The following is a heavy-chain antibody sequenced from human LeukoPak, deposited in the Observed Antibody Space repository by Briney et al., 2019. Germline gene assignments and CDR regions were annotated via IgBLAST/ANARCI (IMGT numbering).Heavy chain of an antibody. Sequence: SQTLSLTCTVSGGSISSGSYYWSWIRQPAGKGLEWIGRIYTSGTTNYNPSLKSRVTISVDTSKNQLSLKLSSVTAADTAVYYCARFRSNGDYWFDPWGREPWSPSPQ. CDR3: ARFRSNGDYWFDP. J-gene: IGHJ5*02. CDR2: IYTSGTT. CDR1: GGSISSGSYY. V-gene: IGHV4-61*02. D-gene: IGHD4-17*01.